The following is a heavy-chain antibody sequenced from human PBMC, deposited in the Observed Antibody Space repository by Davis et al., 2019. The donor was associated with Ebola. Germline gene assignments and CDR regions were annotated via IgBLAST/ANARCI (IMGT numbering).Heavy chain of an antibody. V-gene: IGHV1-2*06. D-gene: IGHD2-15*01. CDR2: ISPDNGGT. J-gene: IGHJ4*02. CDR1: GYIFTGYY. Sequence: AASVKVSCKASGYIFTGYYIHWVRQARGQGLEWMGRISPDNGGTNYAQKFQGRVTMTRDTSISTAYMELSRLRSDDTAVYYCARVRYLVVVAAEYDYWGQGTLVTVSS. CDR3: ARVRYLVVVAAEYDY.